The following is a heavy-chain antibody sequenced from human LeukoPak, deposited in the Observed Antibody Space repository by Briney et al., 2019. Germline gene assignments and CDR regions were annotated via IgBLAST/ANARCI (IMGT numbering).Heavy chain of an antibody. CDR1: DGSVSSHY. CDR2: IYYSGST. Sequence: SETLSLTCTVSDGSVSSHYWSWIRQSPGKGLEWIGYIYYSGSTNYYPSLKSRVTISVDTSKNQFSLKLSSVTAADTAVYYCARMTYYDFWSGYPPLDYYYYYMDVWGKGTTVTVSS. D-gene: IGHD3-3*01. V-gene: IGHV4-59*02. J-gene: IGHJ6*03. CDR3: ARMTYYDFWSGYPPLDYYYYYMDV.